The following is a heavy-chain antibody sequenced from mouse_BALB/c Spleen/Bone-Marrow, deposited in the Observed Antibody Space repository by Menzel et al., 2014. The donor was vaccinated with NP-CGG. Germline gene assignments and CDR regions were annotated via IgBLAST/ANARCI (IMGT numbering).Heavy chain of an antibody. J-gene: IGHJ3*01. V-gene: IGHV4-1*02. D-gene: IGHD4-1*01. CDR1: GFDFSRYW. CDR2: INPDSSTI. CDR3: APNWDRGFAY. Sequence: EVKLVESGGGLVQPGGSLKLSCAASGFDFSRYWMSWVRRALGKGLEWIGEINPDSSTINYTPSLKDKFIISRDNAKNTLYLQMSKVRSEDTALYYCAPNWDRGFAYWGQGTLVTVSA.